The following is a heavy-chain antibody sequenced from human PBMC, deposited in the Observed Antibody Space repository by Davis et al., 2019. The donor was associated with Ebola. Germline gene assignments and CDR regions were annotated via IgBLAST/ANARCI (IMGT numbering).Heavy chain of an antibody. Sequence: SETLSLTCAVYGGSFSGYYWSWIRQPPGKGLEWIGEINHSGSTNYNPSLKSRVTISVDTSKNQFSLKLSSVTAADTAVYYCARVGVVVAATLLYYYYGMDVWGKGTTVTVSS. CDR1: GGSFSGYY. CDR3: ARVGVVVAATLLYYYYGMDV. D-gene: IGHD2-15*01. J-gene: IGHJ6*04. V-gene: IGHV4-34*01. CDR2: INHSGST.